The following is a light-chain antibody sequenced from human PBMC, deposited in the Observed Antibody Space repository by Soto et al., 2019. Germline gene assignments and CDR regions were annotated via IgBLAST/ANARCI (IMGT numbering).Light chain of an antibody. Sequence: EIVLTQSPATLSLSPGERATLSCRASQSVSSYLAWYQQKPGQAPRLLIYDASNRATGIPARFSGSGSGTEFTLTISSLQSEDFAVYYCQQYHNWPPQYTFGQGTRLQIK. CDR1: QSVSSY. CDR2: DAS. CDR3: QQYHNWPPQYT. J-gene: IGKJ2*01. V-gene: IGKV3-11*01.